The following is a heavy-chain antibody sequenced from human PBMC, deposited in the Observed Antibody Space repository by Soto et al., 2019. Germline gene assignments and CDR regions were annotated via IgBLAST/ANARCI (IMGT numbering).Heavy chain of an antibody. CDR3: ARHAWGYSYGYGNYFDY. Sequence: SETLSLTCTVSGGSISSSSYYWGWIRQPPGKGLEWIGSIYYSGSTYYNPSLKSRVTISVDTSKNQFSLKLSSVTAADTAVYYCARHAWGYSYGYGNYFDYWGQGTLVTVS. D-gene: IGHD5-18*01. CDR1: GGSISSSSYY. CDR2: IYYSGST. V-gene: IGHV4-39*01. J-gene: IGHJ4*02.